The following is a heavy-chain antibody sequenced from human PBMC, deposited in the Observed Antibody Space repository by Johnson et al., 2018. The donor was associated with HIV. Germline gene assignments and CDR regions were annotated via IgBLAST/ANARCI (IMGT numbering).Heavy chain of an antibody. CDR2: ISYDGSNK. CDR3: ARGVGLVDGMLVDAFDI. Sequence: QVQLVESGGGVVQPGTSLRLSCAASGFTFSSYAMHWVRQAPGKGLEWVAVISYDGSNKYYTDSVKGRFTISRDNSKNTLYLQMNSLRAEDTAVYYCARGVGLVDGMLVDAFDIWGQGTMVTVSS. D-gene: IGHD3-22*01. CDR1: GFTFSSYA. J-gene: IGHJ3*02. V-gene: IGHV3-30*04.